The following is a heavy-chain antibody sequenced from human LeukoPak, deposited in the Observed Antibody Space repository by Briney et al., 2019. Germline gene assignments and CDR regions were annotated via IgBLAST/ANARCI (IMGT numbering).Heavy chain of an antibody. V-gene: IGHV3-43*01. CDR3: AKAGYCSSTSCFTYYYYYMDV. D-gene: IGHD2-2*01. Sequence: GGSLRLSCAASGFTFDDYTMHWVRQAPGKGLEWVSLISWDGGSTYYADSEKGRFTISRDNSKNSLYLQMNSLRTEDTALYYCAKAGYCSSTSCFTYYYYYMDVWGKGTTVTVSS. J-gene: IGHJ6*03. CDR1: GFTFDDYT. CDR2: ISWDGGST.